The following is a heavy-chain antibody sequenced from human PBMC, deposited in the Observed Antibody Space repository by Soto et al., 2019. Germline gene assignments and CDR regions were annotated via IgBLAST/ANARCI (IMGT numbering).Heavy chain of an antibody. CDR3: ARGGAEPLIDY. CDR2: IYYSGST. J-gene: IGHJ4*02. CDR1: GGSISSSSYY. Sequence: SETLSLTCTVSGGSISSSSYYWGWIRQPPGKGLEWIGYIYYSGSTYYNPSLKSRVTISVDTSKNQFSLKLSSLTAADTAVYYCARGGAEPLIDYWGQGTLVTVSS. D-gene: IGHD1-26*01. V-gene: IGHV4-39*07.